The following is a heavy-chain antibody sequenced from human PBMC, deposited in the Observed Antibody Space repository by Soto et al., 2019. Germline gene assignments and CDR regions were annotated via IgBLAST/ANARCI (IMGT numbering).Heavy chain of an antibody. CDR2: ITKTGDDT. V-gene: IGHV3-23*01. CDR1: AFTFSGSA. J-gene: IGHJ4*02. D-gene: IGHD1-1*01. CDR3: VKGGWGTVVDY. Sequence: EVQVLESGGGLVQPGGSLRLSCAASAFTFSGSAMTWVRQAPGKGLEWLSTITKTGDDTYYADSVKGRFTISRDDSNNPVYLQMSGLRVEDTAVYHCVKGGWGTVVDYWGQGTPVSVSS.